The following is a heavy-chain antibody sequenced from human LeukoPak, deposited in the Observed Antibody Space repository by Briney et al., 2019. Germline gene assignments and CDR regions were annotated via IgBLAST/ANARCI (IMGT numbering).Heavy chain of an antibody. V-gene: IGHV3-11*01. CDR2: ISSGGSTI. Sequence: GGSLRLSCAVSGFTFSDYYMSWIRQAPGKGLEWVSYISSGGSTISHADSVKGRFTISRDNAENSLYLQMNSLRVEDTAVYYCAKDLGEMATHPGDYWGQGTLVTVSS. D-gene: IGHD5-24*01. CDR1: GFTFSDYY. CDR3: AKDLGEMATHPGDY. J-gene: IGHJ4*02.